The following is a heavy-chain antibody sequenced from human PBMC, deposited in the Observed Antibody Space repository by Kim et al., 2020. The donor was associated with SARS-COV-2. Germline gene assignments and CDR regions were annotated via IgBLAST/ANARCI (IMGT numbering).Heavy chain of an antibody. D-gene: IGHD3-10*01. V-gene: IGHV4-61*02. CDR3: ARDDTMVRGEIWFDP. Sequence: PSLKNRVTISGDPSKNQFSLKLSSVTAADTAVYYCARDDTMVRGEIWFDPWGQGTLVTVSS. J-gene: IGHJ5*02.